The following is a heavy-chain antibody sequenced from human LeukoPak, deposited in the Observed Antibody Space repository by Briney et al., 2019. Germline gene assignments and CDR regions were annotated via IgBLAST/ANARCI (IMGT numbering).Heavy chain of an antibody. D-gene: IGHD3-10*01. CDR3: ARRQYYYGSGSYYNQYYYYGMDV. CDR2: IYSGGST. J-gene: IGHJ6*02. CDR1: GFTFSSYA. V-gene: IGHV3-66*02. Sequence: GGSLRLSCAASGFTFSSYAMSWVRQAPGKGLEWVSVIYSGGSTYYADSVKGRFTISRHNSKNTLYLQMNSLRAEDTAVYYCARRQYYYGSGSYYNQYYYYGMDVWGQGTTVTVSS.